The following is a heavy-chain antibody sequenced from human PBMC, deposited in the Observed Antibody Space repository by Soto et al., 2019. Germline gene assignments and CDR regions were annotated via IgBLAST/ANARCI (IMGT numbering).Heavy chain of an antibody. J-gene: IGHJ3*01. Sequence: QPGGSLRLSCAVSGFNVSNNYMSWVRQAPGKGLEWVSVIYRGVATYYADSVRGRFTISRDTSKNTVYLQMNSLRAEDTAVYYCARDRSDSSRADSFDVWGQGTMVTVSS. V-gene: IGHV3-53*01. CDR2: IYRGVAT. D-gene: IGHD6-25*01. CDR1: GFNVSNNY. CDR3: ARDRSDSSRADSFDV.